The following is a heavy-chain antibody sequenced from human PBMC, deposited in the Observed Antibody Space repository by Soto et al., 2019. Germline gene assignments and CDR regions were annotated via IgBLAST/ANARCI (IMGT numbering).Heavy chain of an antibody. CDR2: INHSGIT. Sequence: SETLSLTCAVYGGSFSGYYCSWIRQPPWKGLEWIGEINHSGITNYNPSLKSRVTISVDTSKNQFSLKLSSVTAADTAVYYCARLIYYGSGSYYTLYSYYSYGMDVWGQGTTVTVSS. CDR3: ARLIYYGSGSYYTLYSYYSYGMDV. D-gene: IGHD3-10*01. V-gene: IGHV4-34*01. J-gene: IGHJ6*02. CDR1: GGSFSGYY.